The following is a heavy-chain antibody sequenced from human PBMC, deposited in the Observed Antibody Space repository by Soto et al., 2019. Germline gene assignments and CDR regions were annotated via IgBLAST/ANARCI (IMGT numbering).Heavy chain of an antibody. CDR3: AISQDRGGRTTFIY. CDR2: INWKSDI. CDR1: GYILDDYA. D-gene: IGHD3-16*01. V-gene: IGHV3-9*01. J-gene: IGHJ4*02. Sequence: GVSLSLPCALCGYILDDYAMHGARKAAEKGLEWVSGINWKSDIGYADSVKGRFTISRDNAENSLYLQMNSLRAEDTALYYCAISQDRGGRTTFIYWGQGTQVTVSS.